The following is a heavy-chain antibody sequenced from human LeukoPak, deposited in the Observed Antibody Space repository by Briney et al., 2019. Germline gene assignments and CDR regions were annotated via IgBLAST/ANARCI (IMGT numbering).Heavy chain of an antibody. D-gene: IGHD3-16*01. CDR3: ARGQGGPLGY. J-gene: IGHJ4*02. CDR1: GGSISSGGYY. V-gene: IGHV4-30-2*01. Sequence: SQTLSLTCTVSGGSISSGGYYWSWIRQPPGKGLEWIGYIYHSGSTYYNPSLKSRVTISVDRSKNQFSLKLSSVTAADTAVYYCARGQGGPLGYWGQGTLVTVSS. CDR2: IYHSGST.